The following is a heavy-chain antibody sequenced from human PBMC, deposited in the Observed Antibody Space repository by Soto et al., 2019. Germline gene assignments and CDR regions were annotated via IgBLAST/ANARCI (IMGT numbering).Heavy chain of an antibody. Sequence: GESLKISCQGSGYTFTTYWVGWVRLMPGKGLEWVGIIFPGDYDVKYSPSFEGRVTISVDRSSSTAYLQWDSLKASDTATYFCARASRVATTIPFAFDFWGQGTMVTVSS. D-gene: IGHD2-21*02. CDR2: IFPGDYDV. V-gene: IGHV5-51*01. CDR1: GYTFTTYW. CDR3: ARASRVATTIPFAFDF. J-gene: IGHJ3*01.